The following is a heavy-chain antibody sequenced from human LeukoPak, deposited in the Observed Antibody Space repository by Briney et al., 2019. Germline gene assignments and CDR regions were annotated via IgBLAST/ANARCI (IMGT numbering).Heavy chain of an antibody. CDR1: GYTFTGYY. Sequence: GASVTVSLKASGYTFTGYYMHWVRQAPAQGLEWMGWINPNSGGTNYAQKFQGRVTMTRDTSISTAYMELSRLRSDDTAVYYCARDVSGSEYFQHWGQGTLVTVSS. V-gene: IGHV1-2*02. J-gene: IGHJ1*01. CDR2: INPNSGGT. D-gene: IGHD5-12*01. CDR3: ARDVSGSEYFQH.